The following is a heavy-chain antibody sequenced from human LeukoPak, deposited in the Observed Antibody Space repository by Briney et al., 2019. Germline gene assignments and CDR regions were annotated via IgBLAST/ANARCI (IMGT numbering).Heavy chain of an antibody. D-gene: IGHD5-12*01. J-gene: IGHJ4*02. CDR1: GYTFTGYY. V-gene: IGHV1-2*02. CDR3: ARAWLRLQRPFDY. CDR2: INPNGGGT. Sequence: ASVKVSCKASGYTFTGYYMHWVRQAPGQGLEWMGWINPNGGGTNYAQKFQGRVTMTRDTSISTAYMELSRLRSDDTAVYYCARAWLRLQRPFDYWGQGTLVTVSS.